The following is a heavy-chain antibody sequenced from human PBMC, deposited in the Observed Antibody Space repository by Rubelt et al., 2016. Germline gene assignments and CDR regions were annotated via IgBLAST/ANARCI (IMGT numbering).Heavy chain of an antibody. D-gene: IGHD6-13*01. CDR3: ARWGGIAAAGYFQH. CDR2: IYSSGST. Sequence: TVSGGSISISSYYWGWIRQPPGKGLEWIGSIYSSGSTYYNPSLKSRVTISEDTSKNRFPLNLSSVTAENTPVYYCARWGGIAAAGYFQHWGQGTLVTVSA. CDR1: GGSISISSYY. J-gene: IGHJ1*01. V-gene: IGHV4-39*01.